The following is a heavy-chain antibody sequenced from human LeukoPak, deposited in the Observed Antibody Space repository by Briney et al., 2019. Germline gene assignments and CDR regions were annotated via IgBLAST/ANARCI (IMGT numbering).Heavy chain of an antibody. V-gene: IGHV5-51*01. CDR2: IYPGDSDT. J-gene: IGHJ3*02. Sequence: GESLKISCKGSGYSFTSYWIGWVRQMPGKGLEWMGIIYPGDSDTRYSPSFQGQVTISADKSISTAYLQWSSLKASDTAMYYCARRDIVVVPAANNAFDIWGQGTMVTVSS. CDR3: ARRDIVVVPAANNAFDI. CDR1: GYSFTSYW. D-gene: IGHD2-2*01.